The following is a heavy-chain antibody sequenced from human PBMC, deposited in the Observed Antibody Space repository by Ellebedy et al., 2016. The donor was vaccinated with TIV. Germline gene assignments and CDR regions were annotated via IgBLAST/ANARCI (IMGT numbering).Heavy chain of an antibody. V-gene: IGHV3-33*01. CDR2: IWYDGSNK. Sequence: GEFLKISCAASGFTFSSYGMHWVRQAPGKGLEWVAVIWYDGSNKYYADSVKGRFTISRDNSKNTLYLQMNSLRAEDTAVYYCARGIWFGELWAFDTWGQGTMVTVSS. CDR3: ARGIWFGELWAFDT. D-gene: IGHD3-10*01. J-gene: IGHJ3*02. CDR1: GFTFSSYG.